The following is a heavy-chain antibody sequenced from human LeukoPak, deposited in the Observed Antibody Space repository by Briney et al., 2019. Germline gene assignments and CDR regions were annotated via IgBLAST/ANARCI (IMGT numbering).Heavy chain of an antibody. CDR1: GFIFSDYY. CDR3: VKPYYYSSGSLN. Sequence: PGGSLRLSCAASGFIFSDYYMGWIRQAPGKGLEWVANINKDGSEKNYVDSMKGRFTISRDNAKNSLYLQMNGLRAEDAAMYYCVKPYYYSSGSLNWGQGTLVTVSS. CDR2: INKDGSEK. D-gene: IGHD3-10*01. V-gene: IGHV3-7*01. J-gene: IGHJ1*01.